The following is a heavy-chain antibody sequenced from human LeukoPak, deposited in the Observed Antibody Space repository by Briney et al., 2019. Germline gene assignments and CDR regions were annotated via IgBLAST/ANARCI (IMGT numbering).Heavy chain of an antibody. D-gene: IGHD3-22*01. Sequence: GRSLRLSCAASGFTFSSYGMQWVRQAPGKGLEWVSVIHSGGKTYYADSVKGRFTTSRDNSKNTLYLQMNSLRAEDTAVYYCARDLNSSGSYWGQGTLVTVSS. CDR1: GFTFSSYG. V-gene: IGHV3-53*01. CDR3: ARDLNSSGSY. J-gene: IGHJ4*02. CDR2: IHSGGKT.